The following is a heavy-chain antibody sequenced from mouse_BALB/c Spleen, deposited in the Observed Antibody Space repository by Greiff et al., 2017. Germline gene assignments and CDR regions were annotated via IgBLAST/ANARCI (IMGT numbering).Heavy chain of an antibody. Sequence: EVKLMESGGGLVKPGGSLKLSCAASGFTFSSYAMSWVRQTPEKRLEWVATISSGGGNTYYPDSVTGRFTISRDNAKNHLYLQMSIMRSEDTALYYGARHTGPPYDGYGPFAYWGQGTLVTVSA. D-gene: IGHD2-3*01. J-gene: IGHJ3*01. CDR1: GFTFSSYA. V-gene: IGHV5-9*03. CDR2: ISSGGGNT. CDR3: ARHTGPPYDGYGPFAY.